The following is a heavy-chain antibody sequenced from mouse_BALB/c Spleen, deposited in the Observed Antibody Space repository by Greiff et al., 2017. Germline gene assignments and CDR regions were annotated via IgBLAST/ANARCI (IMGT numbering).Heavy chain of an antibody. CDR2: ISFKSNNYAS. J-gene: IGHJ3*01. CDR1: GFTFSNYW. CDR3: TRGVPVAY. Sequence: EVKLMESGGGLVQPGGSMKLSCVASGFTFSNYWMYWVRQSPEKGLEWVAEISFKSNNYASHYAGSVKGRFTISRDDSKSRVYLQMNNSRAEDTGIYYCTRGVPVAYWGQGTLVTVSA. V-gene: IGHV6-6*02.